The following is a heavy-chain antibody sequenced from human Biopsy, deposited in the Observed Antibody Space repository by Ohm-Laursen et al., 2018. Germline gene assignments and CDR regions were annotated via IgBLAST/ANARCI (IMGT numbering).Heavy chain of an antibody. J-gene: IGHJ5*02. CDR1: GGSISSGGSY. D-gene: IGHD3-22*01. Sequence: TLSLTCTVSGGSISSGGSYWSWIRRRPGKGLEWIGYIFNSANTYYNPSLKNLITISGDTSKNQFSLKLNSVTAAGTAVYYCARGDYFDSNGYFWYDPWGQGTLVIVSS. CDR2: IFNSANT. V-gene: IGHV4-31*01. CDR3: ARGDYFDSNGYFWYDP.